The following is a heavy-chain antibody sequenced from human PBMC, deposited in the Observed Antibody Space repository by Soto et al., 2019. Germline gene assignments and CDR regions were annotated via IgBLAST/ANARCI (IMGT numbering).Heavy chain of an antibody. V-gene: IGHV4-59*01. CDR3: ARQEAVAGTPFDS. Sequence: QVHLQESGPGLVKPSETLSLTCTVSGGSIGGYYWNWIRQPPGKGLEWLGYIYFSGRTHYTPSLKTRLTISLDTSKKQFSLNLRSVTAADTAVYYCARQEAVAGTPFDSWGQGTLVSVSS. D-gene: IGHD6-19*01. J-gene: IGHJ4*02. CDR2: IYFSGRT. CDR1: GGSIGGYY.